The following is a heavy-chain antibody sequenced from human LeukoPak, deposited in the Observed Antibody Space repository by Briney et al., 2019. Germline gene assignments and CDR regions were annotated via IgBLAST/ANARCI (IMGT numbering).Heavy chain of an antibody. Sequence: ASVKVSCKASAYTFTSYYMHWVRQAPGQGLEWMGIINPSGGSTSYAQKFQGRVTMTRDTSTSTVYMELSSLRSEDTAVYYCAREDRQKRIWGIAARPRYFDYWGQGTLVTVSS. D-gene: IGHD6-6*01. V-gene: IGHV1-46*01. J-gene: IGHJ4*02. CDR2: INPSGGST. CDR1: AYTFTSYY. CDR3: AREDRQKRIWGIAARPRYFDY.